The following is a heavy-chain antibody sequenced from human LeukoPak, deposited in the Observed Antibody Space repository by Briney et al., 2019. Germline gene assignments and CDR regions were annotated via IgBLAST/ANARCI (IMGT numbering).Heavy chain of an antibody. V-gene: IGHV4-59*01. J-gene: IGHJ1*01. D-gene: IGHD2-2*02. CDR3: ARVAAIGEYFQH. Sequence: NPSETLSLTCTVSGGSISSYYWSWIRQPPGKGLEWIGYIYYSGSTNYNPSLKSRVTISVDTSKNQFSLKLSSVTAADTAVYYCARVAAIGEYFQHWGQGTLVTVSS. CDR2: IYYSGST. CDR1: GGSISSYY.